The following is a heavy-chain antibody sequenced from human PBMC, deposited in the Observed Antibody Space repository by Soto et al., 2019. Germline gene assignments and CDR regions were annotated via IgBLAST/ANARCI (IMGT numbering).Heavy chain of an antibody. CDR1: GFSFTNYE. Sequence: PVGSLRLSCAVSGFSFTNYEMNWVRQSPGKGLEWIAYIGLSGDTIYYADSVKGRFTISRDHAKNSLELQMNSLRADDTALYYCARESFSASTNFFAYGARGTQVPVS. V-gene: IGHV3-48*03. J-gene: IGHJ4*02. CDR2: IGLSGDTI. CDR3: ARESFSASTNFFAY. D-gene: IGHD1-1*01.